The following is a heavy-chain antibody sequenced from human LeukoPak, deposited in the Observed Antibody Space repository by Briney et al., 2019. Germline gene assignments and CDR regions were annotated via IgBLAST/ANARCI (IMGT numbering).Heavy chain of an antibody. CDR1: GFTFNIYS. CDR3: ARGYSSGLYGAEYFQH. J-gene: IGHJ1*01. V-gene: IGHV3-21*01. D-gene: IGHD6-19*01. Sequence: GGSLRLSCAASGFTFNIYSMNWVRQAPGKGLEWVSFISSSSTFINYADSVKGRFTISRDNAENSLYLQMNSLRAEDTAVYFCARGYSSGLYGAEYFQHWGQGTLVTVS. CDR2: ISSSSTFI.